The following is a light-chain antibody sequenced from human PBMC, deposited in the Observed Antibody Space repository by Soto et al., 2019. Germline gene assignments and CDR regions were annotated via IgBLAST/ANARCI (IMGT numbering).Light chain of an antibody. CDR1: QSVSSNY. Sequence: EIVVTQSPGTLSLSPGETATLSCRASQSVSSNYLAWYQQKPGQAPRLLIYGASSRSTGIPDRFSGSGSATDFTLIISRLEPEDFAVYYCQQYGTSPPLTFGGGTKVEIK. J-gene: IGKJ4*01. V-gene: IGKV3-20*01. CDR3: QQYGTSPPLT. CDR2: GAS.